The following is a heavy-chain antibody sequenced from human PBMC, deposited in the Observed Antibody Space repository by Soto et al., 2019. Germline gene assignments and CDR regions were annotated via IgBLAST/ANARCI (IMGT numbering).Heavy chain of an antibody. CDR1: GGSISSYY. CDR2: IYTSGST. CDR3: ARGIGSSSWLIRWFDP. D-gene: IGHD6-13*01. V-gene: IGHV4-4*07. Sequence: PETLSLTCTVSGGSISSYYWSWIRQPAGKGLEWIGRIYTSGSTNYNPSLKSRVTMSVDTSKNQFSLKLSSVTAADTAVYHCARGIGSSSWLIRWFDPWGQGTLVTVSS. J-gene: IGHJ5*02.